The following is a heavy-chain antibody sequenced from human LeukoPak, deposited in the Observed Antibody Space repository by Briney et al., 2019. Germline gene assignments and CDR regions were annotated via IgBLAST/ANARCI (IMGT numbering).Heavy chain of an antibody. D-gene: IGHD6-13*01. CDR3: ARGIPSIAAAGRGPEPYNWFDP. CDR2: IIPIFGTA. V-gene: IGHV1-69*01. Sequence: GASVKVSCKASGGTFSSYAISWVRQAPGQGLEWMGGIIPIFGTANYAQKFQGRVTITADESTSTAYMELSSLRSEDTAVYYCARGIPSIAAAGRGPEPYNWFDPWGQGTLVTVSS. J-gene: IGHJ5*02. CDR1: GGTFSSYA.